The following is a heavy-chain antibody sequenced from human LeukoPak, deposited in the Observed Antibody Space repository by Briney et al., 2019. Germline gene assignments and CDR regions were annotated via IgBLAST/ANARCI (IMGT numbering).Heavy chain of an antibody. CDR1: GFTFSSYS. Sequence: GGSLRLSCAASGFTFSSYSMSWVRQAPGKGLEWVSYISSSGSSIHYADSVKGRFSISRDNAKNSLYLQMNSLRDEDTAVYYCARDESSGWRQLDYWGQGTLVTVSS. D-gene: IGHD6-19*01. CDR3: ARDESSGWRQLDY. J-gene: IGHJ4*02. CDR2: ISSSGSSI. V-gene: IGHV3-48*02.